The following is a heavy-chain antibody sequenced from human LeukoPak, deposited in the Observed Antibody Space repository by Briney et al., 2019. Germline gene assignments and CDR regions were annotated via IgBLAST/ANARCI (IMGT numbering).Heavy chain of an antibody. CDR1: GFTVSSNY. J-gene: IGHJ4*02. CDR3: AKEENDYYDSSGYYPIDS. CDR2: IYSGGST. D-gene: IGHD3-22*01. V-gene: IGHV3-66*01. Sequence: GGSLRLSCAASGFTVSSNYMSWVRQAPGKGLEWVSVIYSGGSTYYADSVKGRFTISRDNSKNTLYLQMNSLRAEDTAVYYCAKEENDYYDSSGYYPIDSWGQGTLVTVSS.